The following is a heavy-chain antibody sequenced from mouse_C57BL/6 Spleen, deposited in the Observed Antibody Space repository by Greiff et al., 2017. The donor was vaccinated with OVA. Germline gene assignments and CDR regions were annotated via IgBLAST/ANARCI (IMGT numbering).Heavy chain of an antibody. CDR1: GFTFSSYG. Sequence: EVNLVESGGDLVKPGGSLKLSCAASGFTFSSYGMSWVRQTPDKRLEWVATISSGGSYTYYPDSVKGRFTISRDNAKNTLYLQMSSLKSEDTAMYYCARVITTVVARPYAMDYWGQGTSVTVSS. D-gene: IGHD1-1*01. J-gene: IGHJ4*01. CDR3: ARVITTVVARPYAMDY. V-gene: IGHV5-6*01. CDR2: ISSGGSYT.